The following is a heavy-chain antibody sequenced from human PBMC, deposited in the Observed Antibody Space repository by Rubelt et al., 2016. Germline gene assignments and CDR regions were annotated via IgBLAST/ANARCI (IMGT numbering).Heavy chain of an antibody. CDR3: ATQGYCSSTSCYGAY. CDR1: GFTYTYST. Sequence: ASGFTYTYSTMTWVRQAPGKGLEWVSYISSSSSTIYHADSVKGRFTISRDNAKNSLYLQMNSLRDEDTAVYYCATQGYCSSTSCYGAYWGQGTLVTVSS. J-gene: IGHJ4*02. CDR2: ISSSSSTI. D-gene: IGHD2-2*01. V-gene: IGHV3-48*02.